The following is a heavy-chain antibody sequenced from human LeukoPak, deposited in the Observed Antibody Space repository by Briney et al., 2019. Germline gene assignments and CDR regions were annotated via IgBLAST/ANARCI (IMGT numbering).Heavy chain of an antibody. D-gene: IGHD6-13*01. CDR3: ARTYIAAAGLRY. CDR1: GGSISGSSYY. V-gene: IGHV4-39*07. Sequence: PSETLSLTCTVSGGSISGSSYYWGWIRQPPGKGLEWIGEINHSGSTNYNPSLKSRVTISVDTSKNQFSLKLSSVTAADTAVYYCARTYIAAAGLRYWGQGTLVTVSS. J-gene: IGHJ4*02. CDR2: INHSGST.